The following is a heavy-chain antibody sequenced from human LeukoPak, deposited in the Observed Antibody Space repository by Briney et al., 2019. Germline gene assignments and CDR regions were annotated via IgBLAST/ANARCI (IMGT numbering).Heavy chain of an antibody. CDR3: ARGCSGGSCYVY. CDR1: GFTFSNYV. J-gene: IGHJ4*02. CDR2: ISGSGGNT. Sequence: PGGSLRLSCAASGFTFSNYVMSWVRQAPGKGLEWVSGISGSGGNTYYADSVKGRFTISRDNSKNTLYLQMGSLRAEDMAVYYCARGCSGGSCYVYWGQGTLVTVSS. D-gene: IGHD2-15*01. V-gene: IGHV3-23*01.